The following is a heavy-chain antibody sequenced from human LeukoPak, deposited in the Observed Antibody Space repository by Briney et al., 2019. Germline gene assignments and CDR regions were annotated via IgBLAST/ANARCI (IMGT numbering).Heavy chain of an antibody. J-gene: IGHJ4*02. V-gene: IGHV3-64*01. CDR2: ISTYGDNT. D-gene: IGHD2-8*01. CDR1: GFTFSTYR. Sequence: PGGSLRLSCAASGFTFSTYRMDWVRQAPGEGLEYVSGISTYGDNTYYANSVKGRFTISRDNSKKTLFLQMGSLRAEDMAVYYCARDPGYCSNGVCYSRFDYWGQGVLVTVSS. CDR3: ARDPGYCSNGVCYSRFDY.